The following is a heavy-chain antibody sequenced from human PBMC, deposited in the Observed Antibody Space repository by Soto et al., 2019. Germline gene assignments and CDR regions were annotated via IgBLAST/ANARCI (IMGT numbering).Heavy chain of an antibody. J-gene: IGHJ4*02. CDR3: AKDTGLGVTIFGVVPRVGY. CDR1: GFTFSSYA. CDR2: ISYDGSNK. V-gene: IGHV3-30*04. D-gene: IGHD3-3*01. Sequence: QVQLVESGGGVVQPGRSLRLSCAASGFTFSSYAMHWVRQAPGKGLEWVAVISYDGSNKYYADSVKGRFTISRDNSKNTLYLQMNSLRAEDTAVYYCAKDTGLGVTIFGVVPRVGYWGQGTLVTVSS.